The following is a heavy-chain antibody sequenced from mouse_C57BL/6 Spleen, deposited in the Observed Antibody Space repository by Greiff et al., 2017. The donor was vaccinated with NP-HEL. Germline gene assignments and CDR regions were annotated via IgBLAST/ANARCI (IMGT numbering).Heavy chain of an antibody. CDR1: GYTFTSYG. CDR2: IYPRSGNT. Sequence: VQLQQSGAELARPGASVKLSCKASGYTFTSYGISWVKQRTGQGLEWIGEIYPRSGNTYYNEKFKGKATLTADKSSSTAYMELRSLTSEDSAVYVCARSLITTVLSHWYFDVWGTGTTVTVSS. CDR3: ARSLITTVLSHWYFDV. D-gene: IGHD1-2*01. V-gene: IGHV1-81*01. J-gene: IGHJ1*03.